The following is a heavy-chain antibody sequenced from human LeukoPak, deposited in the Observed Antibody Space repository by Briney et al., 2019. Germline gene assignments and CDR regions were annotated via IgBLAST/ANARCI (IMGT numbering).Heavy chain of an antibody. CDR3: AKLGTVAYFGF. J-gene: IGHJ4*02. D-gene: IGHD2-21*02. CDR1: GFTFGSYA. V-gene: IGHV3-23*01. Sequence: GGSLRLSCAASGFTFGSYAMTWVRQAPGKGLEWVSAISVSGDNTYYADSVKGRFTISRDTSKNTLYLQMNSLRAEDTAVYYCAKLGTVAYFGFWGQGTLVTVSS. CDR2: ISVSGDNT.